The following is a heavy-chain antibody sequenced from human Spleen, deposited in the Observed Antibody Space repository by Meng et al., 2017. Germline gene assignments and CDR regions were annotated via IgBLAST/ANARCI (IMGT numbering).Heavy chain of an antibody. J-gene: IGHJ4*02. CDR2: INHSGST. D-gene: IGHD6-6*01. CDR3: AKVHSNSPYFDY. V-gene: IGHV4-34*01. Sequence: QVQRQEVGEGLLKPSETLSLTCVVSGGSFSDYYWSWIRQPPGKGLEWIGEINHSGSTNYNPSLKSRVTISVDKSKNQFSLKLSSVTAADTAVYYCAKVHSNSPYFDYWGQGTLVTVSS. CDR1: GGSFSDYY.